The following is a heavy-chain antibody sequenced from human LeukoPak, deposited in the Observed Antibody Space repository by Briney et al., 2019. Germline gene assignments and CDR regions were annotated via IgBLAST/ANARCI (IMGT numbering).Heavy chain of an antibody. Sequence: ASVKVSCKASGYTFTSYGISWVRQAPGQGLEWMGWISAYNGNTNYAQKFQGRVTMTRDTSISTAYMELSRLRSDDTAVYYCARDPGGYCSSTSCYVLRENWFDPWGQGTLVTVSS. CDR2: ISAYNGNT. J-gene: IGHJ5*02. D-gene: IGHD2-2*01. CDR3: ARDPGGYCSSTSCYVLRENWFDP. V-gene: IGHV1-18*01. CDR1: GYTFTSYG.